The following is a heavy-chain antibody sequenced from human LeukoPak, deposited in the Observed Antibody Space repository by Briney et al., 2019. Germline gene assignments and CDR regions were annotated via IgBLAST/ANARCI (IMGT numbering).Heavy chain of an antibody. V-gene: IGHV3-30*04. Sequence: PGRSLRLSCEASGFSFSNYAMNWVRQAPAKGLDWVAMISYDARKIYYADSVKGRFTTSRDNSKNTVYLQMTSLRLEDTAIYYCVNFDFWSDSGSDFWGQGTLVTVSS. J-gene: IGHJ4*02. CDR3: VNFDFWSDSGSDF. CDR1: GFSFSNYA. D-gene: IGHD3-3*01. CDR2: ISYDARKI.